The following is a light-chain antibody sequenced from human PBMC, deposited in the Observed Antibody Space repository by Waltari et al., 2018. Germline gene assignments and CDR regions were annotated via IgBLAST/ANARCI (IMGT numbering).Light chain of an antibody. CDR1: SLRSYY. Sequence: SSELTQDPAVSVALGPTVRITCQGDSLRSYYASWYQQKPGQAPVLVIYGKNNRPSGIPDRFSGSSSGNTASLTITGAQAEDEADYYCNSRDSSGNRVFGGGTKLTVL. CDR3: NSRDSSGNRV. J-gene: IGLJ2*01. CDR2: GKN. V-gene: IGLV3-19*01.